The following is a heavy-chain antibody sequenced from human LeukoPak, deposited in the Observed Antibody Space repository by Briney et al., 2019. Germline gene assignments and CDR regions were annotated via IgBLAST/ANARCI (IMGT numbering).Heavy chain of an antibody. CDR1: GYSFTNYT. J-gene: IGHJ4*02. Sequence: ASVKVSCKTSGYSFTNYTMNWVRQAPGQGLEWMGIINPSGGSTSYAQKFQGRVTMTRDMSTSTVYMELSSLRSEDTAVYYCARAGSLPYSSGYLFDYWGQGTLVTVSS. V-gene: IGHV1-46*01. CDR3: ARAGSLPYSSGYLFDY. D-gene: IGHD3-22*01. CDR2: INPSGGST.